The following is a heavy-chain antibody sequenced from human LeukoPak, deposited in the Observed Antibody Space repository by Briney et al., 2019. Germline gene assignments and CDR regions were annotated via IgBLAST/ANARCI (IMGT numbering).Heavy chain of an antibody. J-gene: IGHJ5*02. D-gene: IGHD3-10*01. CDR3: VRNIWFAEFTASNCFDP. CDR1: GYTFTGYY. V-gene: IGHV1-2*02. Sequence: ASVKVSCKTSGYTFTGYYLHWVRQAPGQGLEWMGWINPNSGGTNYAQKFQGRVTMTRDTSFSTAYMELSRLRSDDSAVYYCVRNIWFAEFTASNCFDPRGQGTLVTVSS. CDR2: INPNSGGT.